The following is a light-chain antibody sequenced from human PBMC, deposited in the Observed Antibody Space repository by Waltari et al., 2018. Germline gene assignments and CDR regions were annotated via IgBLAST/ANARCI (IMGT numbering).Light chain of an antibody. CDR1: QSVGSY. CDR3: QKYVNLPAT. CDR2: DAS. J-gene: IGKJ1*01. Sequence: EIVLTQSPGTTSLSPGERATLSCRASQSVGSYLAWYQQKPGQAPRLLIYDASTRATGIPDRFSGSGSGTDFSLTISRLESEDFAVYYCQKYVNLPATFGQGTKVEIK. V-gene: IGKV3-20*01.